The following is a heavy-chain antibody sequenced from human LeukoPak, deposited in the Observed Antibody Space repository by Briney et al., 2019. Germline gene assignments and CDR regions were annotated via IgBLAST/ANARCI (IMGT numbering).Heavy chain of an antibody. CDR2: IYYSGST. CDR1: GGSISSGDYN. D-gene: IGHD3-10*01. J-gene: IGHJ5*02. CDR3: ASLHGYGSGRP. Sequence: PSETLSLTCTVSGGSISSGDYNWRWIRQPPGKGLEWIGYIYYSGSTYYNPSLRSRVTISVDTSKNQFSLKLSSVTAADTAVYYCASLHGYGSGRPWGQGTLVTVSS. V-gene: IGHV4-30-4*01.